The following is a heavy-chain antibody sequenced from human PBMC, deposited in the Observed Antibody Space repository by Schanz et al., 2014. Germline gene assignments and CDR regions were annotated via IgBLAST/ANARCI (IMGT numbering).Heavy chain of an antibody. CDR3: TRLRRADPNGFDV. D-gene: IGHD6-19*01. Sequence: QLQLVQSGPEGKKPGSSVKVSCQAFGDTFSKYNIMWVRQVPGQGLEWLGRIMPLRGIGNNAWKFQDRLTITADKSMNITYMELSSLGTEDTAVYYCTRLRRADPNGFDVWGQGTTVTVS. CDR1: GDTFSKYN. CDR2: IMPLRGIG. J-gene: IGHJ6*02. V-gene: IGHV1-69*02.